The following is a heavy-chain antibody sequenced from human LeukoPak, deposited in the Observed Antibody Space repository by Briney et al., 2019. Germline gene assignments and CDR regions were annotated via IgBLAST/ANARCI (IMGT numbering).Heavy chain of an antibody. CDR3: ARSWYATGYFDY. CDR2: MNPNSGNT. Sequence: ASVKVSCKASGYTFTSYDINWVRQATGQGLEWMGWMNPNSGNTGYAQKFQGRVTMTRNTSISTAYMELSSLRSEDTAVYYCARSWYATGYFDYWGQGTLVTVSS. V-gene: IGHV1-8*01. J-gene: IGHJ4*02. CDR1: GYTFTSYD. D-gene: IGHD6-13*01.